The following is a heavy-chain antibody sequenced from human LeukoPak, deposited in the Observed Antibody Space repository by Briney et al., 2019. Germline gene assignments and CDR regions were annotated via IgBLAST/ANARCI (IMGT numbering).Heavy chain of an antibody. Sequence: GGSLRLSCAASGFTFNNYAMNWVRQAPGKRLEWVSVINDSGGSTFYADSVKGRFSISRDNSNLYLQMSSLRAEDTAVYYCARSLKWNLVGFDYWGQGTLVTVSS. J-gene: IGHJ4*02. CDR2: INDSGGST. D-gene: IGHD1-1*01. CDR1: GFTFNNYA. V-gene: IGHV3-23*01. CDR3: ARSLKWNLVGFDY.